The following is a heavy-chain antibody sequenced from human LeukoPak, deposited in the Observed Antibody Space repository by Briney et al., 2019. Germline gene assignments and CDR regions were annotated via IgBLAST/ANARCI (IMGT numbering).Heavy chain of an antibody. CDR1: GGSISSYY. J-gene: IGHJ4*02. V-gene: IGHV4-59*01. CDR3: ARDSGWYGRGFDY. Sequence: SETLSLTCTVSGGSISSYYWSWIRQPLGKGLEWIGYIYYSGSTNYNPSLKSRVTISVDTSKNQFSLKLSSVTAADTAVYYCARDSGWYGRGFDYWGQGTLVTVSS. D-gene: IGHD6-19*01. CDR2: IYYSGST.